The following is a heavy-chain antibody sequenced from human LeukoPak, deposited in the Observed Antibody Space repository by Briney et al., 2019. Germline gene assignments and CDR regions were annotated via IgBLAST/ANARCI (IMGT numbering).Heavy chain of an antibody. CDR2: ISSSSSTI. CDR1: GFIFTSYS. D-gene: IGHD4-17*01. Sequence: GGSLRLSCAASGFIFTSYSMNWVRQAPGKGLEWVSYISSSSSTIYYADSVKGRFTISRDNAKNSLYLQMSSLRAEDTAVYYCARQRAGFTVTTSDYWGQGTLVTVSS. V-gene: IGHV3-48*01. J-gene: IGHJ4*02. CDR3: ARQRAGFTVTTSDY.